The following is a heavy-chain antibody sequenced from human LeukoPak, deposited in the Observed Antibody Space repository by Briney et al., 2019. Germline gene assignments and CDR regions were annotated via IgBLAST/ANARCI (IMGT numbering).Heavy chain of an antibody. D-gene: IGHD3-22*01. CDR2: ISAYNGNT. CDR1: GYTFTIYG. Sequence: ASVKVSFTASGYTFTIYGISWVRQAPGQGLEGMGWISAYNGNTNYAQKLQGRVTMTTDTSTSTAYMELRSLRSDDTAAYYCARDGPHDSSGYYLDYWGQGTLVTVSS. CDR3: ARDGPHDSSGYYLDY. J-gene: IGHJ4*02. V-gene: IGHV1-18*01.